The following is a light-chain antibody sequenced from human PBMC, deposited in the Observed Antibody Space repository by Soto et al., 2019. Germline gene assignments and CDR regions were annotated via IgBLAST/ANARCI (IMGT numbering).Light chain of an antibody. CDR3: QQYGGSPIT. Sequence: EIVLTQSPVTLSFSPGERATLSFRASQSVSSSYLAWYQQKPGQAPRLLIYGASSRATGIPDRFSGSGSATDFTLTISRLEPEDFAVFYCQQYGGSPITFGQGTRLEIK. J-gene: IGKJ5*01. CDR1: QSVSSSY. V-gene: IGKV3-20*01. CDR2: GAS.